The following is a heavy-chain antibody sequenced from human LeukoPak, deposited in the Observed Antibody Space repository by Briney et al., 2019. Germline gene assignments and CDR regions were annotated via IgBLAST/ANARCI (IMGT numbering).Heavy chain of an antibody. D-gene: IGHD2/OR15-2a*01. CDR3: ARRAVKIEGRAT. CDR2: IYYSGST. J-gene: IGHJ5*02. Sequence: SETLSLTCTVSGGSISSSSYYWGWIRQPPGKGLEWIGSIYYSGSTYYNPALKSRVTISVDTSKNQFSLKLSSVTAAATAVHYCARRAVKIEGRATSGQGKLVSASS. V-gene: IGHV4-39*07. CDR1: GGSISSSSYY.